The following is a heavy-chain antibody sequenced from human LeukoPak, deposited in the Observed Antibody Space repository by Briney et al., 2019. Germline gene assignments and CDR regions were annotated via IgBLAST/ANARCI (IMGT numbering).Heavy chain of an antibody. V-gene: IGHV4-59*01. CDR1: GGSISSYY. Sequence: SETLSLTCTVSGGSISSYYWSWIRQPPGQGLEWIGYIYYSGSTNYNPSLKSRVTISVDTSKNQFSLKLSSVTAADTAVYYCARDRRITAAPMLWGEGTLVTVSS. CDR3: ARDRRITAAPML. D-gene: IGHD2-2*01. CDR2: IYYSGST. J-gene: IGHJ4*02.